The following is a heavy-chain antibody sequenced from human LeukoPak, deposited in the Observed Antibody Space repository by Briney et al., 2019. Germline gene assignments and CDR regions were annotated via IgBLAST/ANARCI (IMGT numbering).Heavy chain of an antibody. Sequence: GGSLRLSCAASGVTFSTYSMNWVRQAPGKGLEWVSYISGGSSTIYYADSVKGRFTISRDNAKNSLYLQMNSLRAEDTAVYYCARNPYGSGTYNFDYWGQGTLVTVSS. CDR3: ARNPYGSGTYNFDY. CDR1: GVTFSTYS. V-gene: IGHV3-48*01. J-gene: IGHJ4*02. CDR2: ISGGSSTI. D-gene: IGHD3-10*01.